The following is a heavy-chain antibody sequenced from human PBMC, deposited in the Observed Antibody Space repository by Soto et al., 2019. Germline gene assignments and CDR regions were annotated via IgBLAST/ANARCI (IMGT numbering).Heavy chain of an antibody. V-gene: IGHV4-34*01. CDR2: INHSGST. J-gene: IGHJ4*02. D-gene: IGHD5-18*01. Sequence: SETLSLTCAVYGGSFSGYYWSWIRQPPGKGLEWIGEINHSGSTNYNPSLKSRVTISVDTSKNQFSLKLSSVAAADTAVYYCARRAMARGFDYWGQGTLVTVSS. CDR3: ARRAMARGFDY. CDR1: GGSFSGYY.